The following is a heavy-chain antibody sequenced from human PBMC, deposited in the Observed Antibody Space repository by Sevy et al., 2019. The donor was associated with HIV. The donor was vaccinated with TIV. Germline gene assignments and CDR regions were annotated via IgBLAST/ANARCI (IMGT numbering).Heavy chain of an antibody. Sequence: SETLSLTCTVSGGSISSSSYYWGWSRQRPGKGLEWIGNIYYSGSTYYNPSLKSRVTISVDTSKNQFSLKLTSVTAADTAVYLCARYPYYGDYLDYWGQGTLVTVSS. J-gene: IGHJ4*02. CDR1: GGSISSSSYY. CDR2: IYYSGST. V-gene: IGHV4-39*01. CDR3: ARYPYYGDYLDY. D-gene: IGHD3-3*01.